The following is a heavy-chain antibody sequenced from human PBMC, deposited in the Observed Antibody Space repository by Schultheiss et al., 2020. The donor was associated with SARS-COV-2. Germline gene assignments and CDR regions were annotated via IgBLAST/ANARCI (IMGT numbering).Heavy chain of an antibody. D-gene: IGHD7-27*01. CDR1: GFTFSSYA. Sequence: GGSLRLSCAASGFTFSSYAMHWVRQAPGKGLEWVALISYDETIKYYADSVKGRFTISRDNSKNTLYLQMNSLRAEDTAVYYCAKWRVTGDRGDYWGQGTLVTVSS. CDR3: AKWRVTGDRGDY. CDR2: ISYDETIK. J-gene: IGHJ4*02. V-gene: IGHV3-30-3*02.